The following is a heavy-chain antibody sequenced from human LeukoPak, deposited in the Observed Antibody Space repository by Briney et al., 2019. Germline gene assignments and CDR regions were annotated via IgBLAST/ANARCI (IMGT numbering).Heavy chain of an antibody. CDR3: ARDSYSGSYSYFDY. D-gene: IGHD1-26*01. Sequence: SETLSFTCTVSGGSISSYYWSWIRQPAGKGLEWIGRIYTSGSTNYNPSLKSRVTMSVDTSKNQFSLKLSSVTAADTAVYYCARDSYSGSYSYFDYWGRGTLVTVSS. J-gene: IGHJ4*02. V-gene: IGHV4-4*07. CDR1: GGSISSYY. CDR2: IYTSGST.